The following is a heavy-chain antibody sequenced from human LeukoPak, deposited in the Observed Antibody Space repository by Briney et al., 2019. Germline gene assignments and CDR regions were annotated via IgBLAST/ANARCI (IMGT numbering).Heavy chain of an antibody. J-gene: IGHJ3*02. CDR1: GFTFSSYG. D-gene: IGHD3-9*01. V-gene: IGHV3-7*01. CDR3: ARDRSDILTGYNDAFDI. Sequence: GGSLRLSCAASGFTFSSYGMSWVRQAPGRGLEWVANIKYDGSEKYYVDSVKGRFTISRDNAKNSLYLQMNSLRADDTAVYYCARDRSDILTGYNDAFDIWGQGTMVTVSS. CDR2: IKYDGSEK.